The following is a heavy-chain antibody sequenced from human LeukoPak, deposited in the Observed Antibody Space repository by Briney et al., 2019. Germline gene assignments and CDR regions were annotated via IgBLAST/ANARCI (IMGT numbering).Heavy chain of an antibody. Sequence: SETLSLTCTVSGGSISSSSYYWGWICQPPGKGLEWIGSIYYSGSTYYNPSLKSRVTISVDTSKNQFSLKLSSVTAADTAVYYCARKAIGADRSKPFFDYWGQGTLVTVSS. J-gene: IGHJ4*02. CDR1: GGSISSSSYY. V-gene: IGHV4-39*01. CDR3: ARKAIGADRSKPFFDY. D-gene: IGHD3-16*01. CDR2: IYYSGST.